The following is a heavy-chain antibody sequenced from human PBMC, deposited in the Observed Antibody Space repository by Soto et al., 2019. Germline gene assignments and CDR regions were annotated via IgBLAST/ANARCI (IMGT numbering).Heavy chain of an antibody. D-gene: IGHD1-1*01. J-gene: IGHJ4*01. CDR2: IHPTDSDT. CDR1: GDSLNTYW. Sequence: PGESLKISWKGSGDSLNTYWIGWVRQMPGQGLEWMGIIHPTDSDTRYSPSFQGQVTISADKSISTAYLQWSSLKASDTPMDYCARHVGSGGKSMDYWGHGPLVTVS. V-gene: IGHV5-51*01. CDR3: ARHVGSGGKSMDY.